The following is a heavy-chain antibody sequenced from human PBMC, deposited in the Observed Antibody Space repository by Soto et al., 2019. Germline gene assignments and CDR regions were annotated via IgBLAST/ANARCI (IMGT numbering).Heavy chain of an antibody. Sequence: ASVKVSCKASGYTFTSYGISWVRQAPGQGLEWMGWISAYNGNTNYAQKLQGRVTMTTDTSTSTAYMELRSLRSDDTALYYCAKERYPGTSRYFDYWGQGTPVTVSS. V-gene: IGHV1-18*01. CDR2: ISAYNGNT. CDR1: GYTFTSYG. CDR3: AKERYPGTSRYFDY. J-gene: IGHJ4*02. D-gene: IGHD3-10*01.